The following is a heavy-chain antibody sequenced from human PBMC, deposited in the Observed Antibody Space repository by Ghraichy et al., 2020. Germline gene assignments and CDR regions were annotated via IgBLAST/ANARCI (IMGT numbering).Heavy chain of an antibody. CDR1: GFTFSSSW. J-gene: IGHJ4*02. Sequence: LSLTCAASGFTFSSSWMSWVRQAPGKGLEWVANINKDGTEQYYVDSVRGRFTISRDNAKSSLYLQMDSLRAEETAVYYCARDGDGYGFWGQGTLVTVSS. CDR2: INKDGTEQ. D-gene: IGHD5-24*01. V-gene: IGHV3-7*01. CDR3: ARDGDGYGF.